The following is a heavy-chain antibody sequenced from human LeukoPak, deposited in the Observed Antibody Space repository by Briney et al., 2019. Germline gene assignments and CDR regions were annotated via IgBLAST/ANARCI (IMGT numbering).Heavy chain of an antibody. J-gene: IGHJ4*02. CDR2: INHSGST. CDR3: ARVELGIGY. D-gene: IGHD7-27*01. CDR1: GGSFSGYY. V-gene: IGHV4-34*01. Sequence: SETLSLTCAVYGGSFSGYYWSWIRQPPGKGLEWIGEINHSGSTNYNPSPKSRVTISVDTSKNQFSPKLSSVAAADTAVYYCARVELGIGYWGQGTPVTVSS.